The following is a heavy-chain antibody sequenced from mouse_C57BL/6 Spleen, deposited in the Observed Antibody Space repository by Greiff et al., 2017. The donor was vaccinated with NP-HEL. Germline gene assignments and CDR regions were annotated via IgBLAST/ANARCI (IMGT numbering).Heavy chain of an antibody. V-gene: IGHV3-6*01. J-gene: IGHJ2*01. D-gene: IGHD1-1*01. CDR2: ISYDGSN. CDR1: GYSITSGYY. Sequence: VQLQQSGPGLVKPSQSLSLTCSVTGYSITSGYYWNWIRQFPGNKLEWMGYISYDGSNNYNPSLKNRISITRDTSKNQFFLKLNSVTTEDTATYYCARDYYGSSLYWGQGTTLTVSS. CDR3: ARDYYGSSLY.